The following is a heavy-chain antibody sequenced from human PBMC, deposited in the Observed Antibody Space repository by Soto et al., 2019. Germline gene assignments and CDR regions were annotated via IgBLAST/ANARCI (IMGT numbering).Heavy chain of an antibody. CDR3: AKANCISTSCYRLYNWFDP. Sequence: QVQLVESGGGVVQPGRSLRLSCAASGFTFSRYGMHWDRQAPGKGLEWVAVISYGGSNKYYADSVKGRFTISRDNSKNTLYLQMNNLRAEDTAVYYCAKANCISTSCYRLYNWFDPWGQGTLVTVSS. D-gene: IGHD2-2*01. J-gene: IGHJ5*02. CDR1: GFTFSRYG. V-gene: IGHV3-30*18. CDR2: ISYGGSNK.